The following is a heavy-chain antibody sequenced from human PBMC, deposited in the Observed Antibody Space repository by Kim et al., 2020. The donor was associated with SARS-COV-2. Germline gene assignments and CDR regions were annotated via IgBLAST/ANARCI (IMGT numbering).Heavy chain of an antibody. CDR2: ISSSGSTI. Sequence: GGSLRLSCAASGFTFSSYEMNWVRQAPGKGLEWVSYISSSGSTIYYADSVKGRFTISIDNAKNSLYLQMNSLRSEDTAVYYCARDPYSSSYNYYGMDVWGQGTTVTVSS. D-gene: IGHD6-13*01. J-gene: IGHJ6*02. V-gene: IGHV3-48*03. CDR1: GFTFSSYE. CDR3: ARDPYSSSYNYYGMDV.